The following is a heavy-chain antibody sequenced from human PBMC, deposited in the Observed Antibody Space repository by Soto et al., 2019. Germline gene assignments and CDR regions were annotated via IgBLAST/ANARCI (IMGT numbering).Heavy chain of an antibody. CDR2: ISGYNGDT. D-gene: IGHD2-8*01. Sequence: QGQLVQSGAEVKKPGASVKVSCKASGYTFTRYGTSWVRQAPGQGLEWMGWISGYNGDTNYAQKFQGRVTMTIDTATLTTSMELRSLTSDDTAVYYCAKNGQPPYYYYGMDVWGQGTTVTVSS. CDR1: GYTFTRYG. J-gene: IGHJ6*02. CDR3: AKNGQPPYYYYGMDV. V-gene: IGHV1-18*01.